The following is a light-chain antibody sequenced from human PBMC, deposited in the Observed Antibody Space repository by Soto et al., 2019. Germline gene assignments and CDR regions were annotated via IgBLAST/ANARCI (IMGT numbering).Light chain of an antibody. CDR3: SSYTSSSTYV. CDR2: EVS. Sequence: QSALTQPASVSGSPGQSITISCTGTSSDVGAYDYVSWYQQYPGKTPKVMISEVSNRPSGVSNRFSGSKSGNTASLTIAGLQAEDAADYYRSSYTSSSTYVFGTGTKLTVL. V-gene: IGLV2-14*01. CDR1: SSDVGAYDY. J-gene: IGLJ1*01.